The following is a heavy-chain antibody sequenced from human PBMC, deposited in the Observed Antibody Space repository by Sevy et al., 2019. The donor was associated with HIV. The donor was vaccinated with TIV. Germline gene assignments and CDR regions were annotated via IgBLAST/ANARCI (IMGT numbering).Heavy chain of an antibody. D-gene: IGHD3-10*01. CDR2: ISSSSSYI. V-gene: IGHV3-21*01. J-gene: IGHJ4*02. Sequence: GGSLRLSCAASGFTFSSYSMNWVRQAPGKGLEWVSSISSSSSYIYYADSVKGRFTISRDNAKNSLYLQMNSLRAEDTAVYYCARDKLPPVMVTMVRGALSYYFDYWGQGTLVTVSS. CDR1: GFTFSSYS. CDR3: ARDKLPPVMVTMVRGALSYYFDY.